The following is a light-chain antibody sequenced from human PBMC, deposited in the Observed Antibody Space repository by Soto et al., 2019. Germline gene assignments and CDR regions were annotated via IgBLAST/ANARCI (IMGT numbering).Light chain of an antibody. CDR1: SSNIGAGYD. CDR2: GNS. Sequence: QSVLTQPPSVSGAPGQRVTISCTGSSSNIGAGYDVHWYQQLPGTAPKLLIYGNSNRPSGVPDRFSGSKSGTSASLAITGLQADDEADYYRQSYDSSLRGSVLGGGTKLTVL. CDR3: QSYDSSLRGSV. J-gene: IGLJ3*02. V-gene: IGLV1-40*01.